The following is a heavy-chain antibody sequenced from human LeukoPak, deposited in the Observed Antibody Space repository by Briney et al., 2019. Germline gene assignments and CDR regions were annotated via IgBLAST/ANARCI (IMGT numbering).Heavy chain of an antibody. J-gene: IGHJ4*02. CDR1: GYSFTSYW. D-gene: IGHD6-19*01. Sequence: GESLQISCKGSGYSFTSYWIGWVRQMPGKGLEWMGIIYPGDSDTRYSPSFQGQVTIPADKSISTAYLQWSSLKASDTAMYYCARRSGSGWYSYYFDYWGQGTLVTVSS. CDR2: IYPGDSDT. V-gene: IGHV5-51*01. CDR3: ARRSGSGWYSYYFDY.